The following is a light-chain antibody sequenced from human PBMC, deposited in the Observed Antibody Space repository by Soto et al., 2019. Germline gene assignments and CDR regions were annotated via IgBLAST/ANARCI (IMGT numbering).Light chain of an antibody. J-gene: IGLJ2*01. Sequence: QSALTQPPSASGSPGQSVTISWTGTSSEVGGYNYVSWYQQHPGKAPKVMIYEVSKRPSGVPDRFSGSKSDNTASLTVSGLQAEDEADYYCSSYTGSNNLVVFGGGTKVTVL. CDR3: SSYTGSNNLVV. CDR2: EVS. V-gene: IGLV2-8*01. CDR1: SSEVGGYNY.